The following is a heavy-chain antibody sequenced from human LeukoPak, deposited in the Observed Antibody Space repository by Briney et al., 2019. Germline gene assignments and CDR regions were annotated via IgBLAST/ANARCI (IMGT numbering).Heavy chain of an antibody. Sequence: GGSLRLSCAASGFTFSNYPLHWVRQAPGKGLEWVSTISGRGSDTYYADSVKGRFTISRDNSKNTLYLQMTSLRGEDTALYYCTKDRSTGFRSFDYWGQGALVAVSS. CDR3: TKDRSTGFRSFDY. V-gene: IGHV3-23*01. D-gene: IGHD3-9*01. CDR1: GFTFSNYP. J-gene: IGHJ4*02. CDR2: ISGRGSDT.